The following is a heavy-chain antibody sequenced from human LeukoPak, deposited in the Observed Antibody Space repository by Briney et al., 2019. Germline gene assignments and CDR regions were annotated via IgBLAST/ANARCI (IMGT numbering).Heavy chain of an antibody. V-gene: IGHV3-74*01. D-gene: IGHD2-15*01. Sequence: GGSLRLSCAASGFTFSSYWMHWVRQAPGKGLVWVSRINSDGSSTSYADSVKGRSTISRDNAKNTLYLQMNSLRAEDTAVYYCARDLGSRYCSGGSCYGFDYWGQGTLVTVSS. J-gene: IGHJ4*02. CDR3: ARDLGSRYCSGGSCYGFDY. CDR1: GFTFSSYW. CDR2: INSDGSST.